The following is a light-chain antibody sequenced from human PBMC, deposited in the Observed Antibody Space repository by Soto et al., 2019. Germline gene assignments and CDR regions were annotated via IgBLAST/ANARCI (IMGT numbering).Light chain of an antibody. Sequence: QSALTQPPSASGSPGQSVAISCTGTSSDVGGYNYVSWYQQLPGKAPKLIIYEVSNRPSGVSDRFSGSKSGNTASLSISGLQTEDEADYYCGSYTSATTWVFGGGTKVTVL. V-gene: IGLV2-14*03. CDR1: SSDVGGYNY. CDR2: EVS. J-gene: IGLJ3*02. CDR3: GSYTSATTWV.